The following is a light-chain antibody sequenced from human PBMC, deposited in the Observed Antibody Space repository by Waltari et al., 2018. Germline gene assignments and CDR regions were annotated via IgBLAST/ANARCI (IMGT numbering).Light chain of an antibody. CDR1: QSVLYNSDNKNY. Sequence: DIVLTQSPDSLAVSLGEGATINCKSSQSVLYNSDNKNYLAWYQQKPGQSPRLLIYWASTRESGVPDRFSGSGSGTDFTLSISSLQAEDVAVYYCQQYYSAPPTFGRGTKVEIK. CDR2: WAS. CDR3: QQYYSAPPT. V-gene: IGKV4-1*01. J-gene: IGKJ1*01.